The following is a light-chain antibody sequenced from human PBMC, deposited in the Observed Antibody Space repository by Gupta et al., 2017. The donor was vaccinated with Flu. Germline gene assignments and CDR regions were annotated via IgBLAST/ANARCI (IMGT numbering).Light chain of an antibody. CDR3: DTRDNSQSAYV. V-gene: IGLV1-51*01. CDR1: SSNIGYNY. J-gene: IGLJ1*01. Sequence: QSVLTQPPSVSAAPGQKLTISCSGSSSNIGYNYVSWYQQLPGTATKLLVYDNDNRLSGIPDRCSGPKSGTSATIGITGLQTGDEADYYCDTRDNSQSAYVFGTGTKLTVL. CDR2: DND.